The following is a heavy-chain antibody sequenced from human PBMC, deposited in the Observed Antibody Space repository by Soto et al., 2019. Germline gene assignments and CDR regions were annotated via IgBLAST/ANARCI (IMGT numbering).Heavy chain of an antibody. CDR2: IYYSGST. D-gene: IGHD6-13*01. CDR3: ARVYRGYSSSWYVYAFDI. J-gene: IGHJ3*02. V-gene: IGHV4-31*01. Sequence: QVQLQESGPGLVKPSQTLSLTCTVSGGSISSGGYYWSWIRQHPGKGLEWIGYIYYSGSTYYNPSLKSQVTISVDTSKNQFSLKLSSVTAADTAVYYCARVYRGYSSSWYVYAFDIWGQGTMVTVSS. CDR1: GGSISSGGYY.